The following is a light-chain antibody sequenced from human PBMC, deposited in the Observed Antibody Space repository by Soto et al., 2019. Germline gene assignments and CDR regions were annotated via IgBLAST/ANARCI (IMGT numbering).Light chain of an antibody. V-gene: IGKV1-33*01. CDR2: DES. Sequence: DIQMTQSPSSLSACVGDRVTIACHASQNINNYLNWYQQKPGRDPKLLIYDESNLEAGLPSRFRGGGSGTDFTLTISSLHPEDVATYYCPQFDTPITLGTGTRLEIK. CDR1: QNINNY. CDR3: PQFDTPIT. J-gene: IGKJ5*01.